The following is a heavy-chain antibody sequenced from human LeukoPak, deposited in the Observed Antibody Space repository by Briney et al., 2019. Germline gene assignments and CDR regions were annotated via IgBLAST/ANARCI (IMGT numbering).Heavy chain of an antibody. Sequence: GGSLRLSCEGSGYTFNSYAMHWVRQAPGRGLEYVAAISSEGRITYYAHFVKGRFTISRGNSKNTLYLQMGRQRTEDMAVYYCARVSGWYWFDQWGQGTLVTVSS. CDR2: ISSEGRIT. V-gene: IGHV3-64*01. CDR3: ARVSGWYWFDQ. D-gene: IGHD6-19*01. J-gene: IGHJ5*02. CDR1: GYTFNSYA.